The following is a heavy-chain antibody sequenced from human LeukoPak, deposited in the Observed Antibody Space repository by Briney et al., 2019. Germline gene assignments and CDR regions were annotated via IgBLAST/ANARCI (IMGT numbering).Heavy chain of an antibody. D-gene: IGHD3-10*01. Sequence: GESLKISCKGSGYSLTSYWIGWVRQMPGKGLEWMGIIYPGDSDTRYSPSCQGQVTISADKSTSTAYLQWSSLKASDTAMYYCARLRKLGPLSPDFDYWGQGTLVTVSS. CDR3: ARLRKLGPLSPDFDY. CDR1: GYSLTSYW. CDR2: IYPGDSDT. J-gene: IGHJ4*02. V-gene: IGHV5-51*01.